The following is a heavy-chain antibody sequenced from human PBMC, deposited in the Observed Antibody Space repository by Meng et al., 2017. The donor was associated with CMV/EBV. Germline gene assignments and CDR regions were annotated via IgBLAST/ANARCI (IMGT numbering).Heavy chain of an antibody. D-gene: IGHD6-13*01. CDR2: ISGGGGST. CDR1: GFTFSSYA. V-gene: IGHV3-23*01. CDR3: AKEGLEYLAAGYNWFDP. J-gene: IGHJ5*02. Sequence: GGSLRLSCAASGFTFSSYAMSWVRQAPGKGLEWVSAISGGGGSTYYADSVKGRFTISRDNSKNTLYLQMNSLRAEDTAVYYCAKEGLEYLAAGYNWFDPWGQGTLVTVSS.